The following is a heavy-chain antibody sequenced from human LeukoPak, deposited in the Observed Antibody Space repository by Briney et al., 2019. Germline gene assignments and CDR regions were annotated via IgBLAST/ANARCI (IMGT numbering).Heavy chain of an antibody. CDR3: ASLSMIVLGRVD. CDR2: IYHSGST. J-gene: IGHJ4*02. CDR1: GGSISSGGYS. D-gene: IGHD3-22*01. Sequence: TLSLTCAVSGGSISSGGYSWSWIRQPPGKGLEWIGYIYHSGSTYYNPSLKSRVTISVDRSKNQFSLKLSSVTAADTAVYYCASLSMIVLGRVDWGQGTLVTVSS. V-gene: IGHV4-30-2*01.